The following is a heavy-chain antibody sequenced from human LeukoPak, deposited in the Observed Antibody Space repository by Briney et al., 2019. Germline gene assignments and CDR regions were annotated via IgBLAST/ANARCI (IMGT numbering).Heavy chain of an antibody. J-gene: IGHJ6*03. CDR1: GGSISSSSYY. CDR2: IYYSGST. Sequence: SETLSLTCTVSGGSISSSSYYWGWIRQPPGKGLEWIGSIYYSGSTYYNPSLKSRVTISVDTSKNQFSLKLSSVTAADTAVYYCARDGRVYYYYYMDVWGKGTTVTVSS. CDR3: ARDGRVYYYYYMDV. V-gene: IGHV4-39*07.